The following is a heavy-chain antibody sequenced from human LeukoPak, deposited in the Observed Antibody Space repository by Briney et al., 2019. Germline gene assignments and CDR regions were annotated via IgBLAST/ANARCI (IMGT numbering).Heavy chain of an antibody. V-gene: IGHV4-59*01. CDR1: GGSISSYY. CDR2: IYYSGST. Sequence: SETLSLTCTVSGGSISSYYWSWIRQPPGKGLEWIGYIYYSGSTNYNPSLKSRVTISVDTSQNQFSLKLSSVTAADTAVYYCAREGLDTAMATNYYYGMDVWGQGTTVTVSS. CDR3: AREGLDTAMATNYYYGMDV. D-gene: IGHD5-18*01. J-gene: IGHJ6*02.